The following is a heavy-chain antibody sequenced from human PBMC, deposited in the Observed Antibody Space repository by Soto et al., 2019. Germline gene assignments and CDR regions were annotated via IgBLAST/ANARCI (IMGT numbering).Heavy chain of an antibody. Sequence: ESLKISCKGSGYSFTSYWIGWVRQMPGKGLEWMGIIYPGDSDTRYSPSFQGQVTISADKSISTAYLQWSSLKASDTAMYYCARSFQNYDFWSGYSSVIDYWGQGTLVTVSS. J-gene: IGHJ4*02. CDR3: ARSFQNYDFWSGYSSVIDY. D-gene: IGHD3-3*01. CDR2: IYPGDSDT. CDR1: GYSFTSYW. V-gene: IGHV5-51*01.